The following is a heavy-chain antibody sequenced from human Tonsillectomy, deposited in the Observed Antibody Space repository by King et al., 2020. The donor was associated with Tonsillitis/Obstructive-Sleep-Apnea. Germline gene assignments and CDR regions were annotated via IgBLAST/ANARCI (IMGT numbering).Heavy chain of an antibody. V-gene: IGHV1-2*02. Sequence: EQLVQSGAEVKKPGASVKVSCKAAGYTFTGYYMHWVRQAPGQGLEWMGWINPNSGGTKYAQKFQGRVTMTRDTSISTAYMELRRLRSDDTATYYCAGGGHFDYWGQGTLVTVSS. CDR1: GYTFTGYY. J-gene: IGHJ4*02. CDR2: INPNSGGT. CDR3: AGGGHFDY. D-gene: IGHD4-23*01.